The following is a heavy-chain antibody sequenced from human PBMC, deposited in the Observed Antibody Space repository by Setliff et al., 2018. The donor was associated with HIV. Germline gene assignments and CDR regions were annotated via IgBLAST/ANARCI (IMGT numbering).Heavy chain of an antibody. CDR3: ARRISIAVGSLYYYYGMDV. D-gene: IGHD6-19*01. J-gene: IGHJ6*02. V-gene: IGHV4-4*02. Sequence: SETLSLTCAVSGGSISGSNWWSWVRQAPGKGLEWIGEIHHSGTTNCNPSLKSRVTISVDKSKKHFSLNLTSVTAADTAMYYCARRISIAVGSLYYYYGMDVWGPGTTVTVSS. CDR2: IHHSGTT. CDR1: GGSISGSNW.